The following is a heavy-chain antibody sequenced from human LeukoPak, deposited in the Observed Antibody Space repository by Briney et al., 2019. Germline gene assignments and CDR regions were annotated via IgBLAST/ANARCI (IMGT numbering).Heavy chain of an antibody. J-gene: IGHJ3*02. Sequence: GRSLRLSCAASGFTFSTYTMHWVRQAPGKGLEWVSFISYDGGDEDYADSVKGRFKLSRDNSKNTLHLQMNSLRADDTALYYCAREGSSHDAFDIWGQGTVVTVSS. V-gene: IGHV3-30-3*01. CDR2: ISYDGGDE. CDR1: GFTFSTYT. D-gene: IGHD3-10*01. CDR3: AREGSSHDAFDI.